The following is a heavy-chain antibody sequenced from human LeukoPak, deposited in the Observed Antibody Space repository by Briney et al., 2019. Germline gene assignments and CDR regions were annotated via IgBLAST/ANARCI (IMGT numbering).Heavy chain of an antibody. CDR3: ARSTYYYGSGSYFDY. CDR1: GGSISSSSYY. V-gene: IGHV4-39*07. J-gene: IGHJ4*02. D-gene: IGHD3-10*01. CDR2: IYYSGST. Sequence: SETLSLTCTVSGGSISSSSYYWGWLRQPPGKGLEWIGSIYYSGSTYYNPSLKSRVTISVDTSKNQFSLKLSSVTAADTAVYYCARSTYYYGSGSYFDYWGQGTLVTVSS.